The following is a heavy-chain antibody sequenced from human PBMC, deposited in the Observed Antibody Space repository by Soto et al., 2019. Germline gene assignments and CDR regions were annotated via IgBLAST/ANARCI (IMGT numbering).Heavy chain of an antibody. J-gene: IGHJ6*02. CDR2: IWYDGSNK. CDR1: GFTFSSYG. V-gene: IGHV3-33*01. D-gene: IGHD3-16*02. Sequence: GGSLRLSCAASGFTFSSYGMHWVRQAPGKGLEWVAVIWYDGSNKYYADSVKGRFTISRDNSKNTLYLQMNSLRAEDTAVYYCARELRYDYVWGSYRRKKGYGMDVWGQGTTVTVSS. CDR3: ARELRYDYVWGSYRRKKGYGMDV.